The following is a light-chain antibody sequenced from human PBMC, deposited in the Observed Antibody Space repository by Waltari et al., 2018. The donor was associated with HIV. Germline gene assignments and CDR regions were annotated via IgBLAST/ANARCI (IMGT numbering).Light chain of an antibody. Sequence: QSVLTQPPSASGTPGQRVTISCSGSSSNIGSSYIYWYQQLPGTAPKRLAYGNNQRPSGVPDRFSGSKSGTSASLAISGLRSEDEADYYCAAWDDSLSGRVFGGGTKLTVL. CDR2: GNN. J-gene: IGLJ3*02. CDR3: AAWDDSLSGRV. V-gene: IGLV1-47*01. CDR1: SSNIGSSY.